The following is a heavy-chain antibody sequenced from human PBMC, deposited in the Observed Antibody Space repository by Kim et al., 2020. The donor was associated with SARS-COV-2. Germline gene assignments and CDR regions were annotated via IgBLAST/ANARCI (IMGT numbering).Heavy chain of an antibody. CDR3: ARSLQGAFDY. V-gene: IGHV3-23*01. D-gene: IGHD3-16*01. CDR1: GFTFSTSA. Sequence: GGSLRLSCAASGFTFSTSAMNWVRQAPGKGLEWVSLFGGGGNTFYADSVKGRFTISRDNSKNTLYLQMNSLRAEDTAVYYCARSLQGAFDYWGPGTLVTV. CDR2: FGGGGNT. J-gene: IGHJ4*02.